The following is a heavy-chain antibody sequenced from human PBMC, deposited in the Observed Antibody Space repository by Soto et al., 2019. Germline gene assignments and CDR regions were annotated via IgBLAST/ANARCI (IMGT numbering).Heavy chain of an antibody. V-gene: IGHV1-69*13. J-gene: IGHJ6*02. D-gene: IGHD5-18*01. CDR2: IIPIFGTA. CDR1: GGTFSSYA. Sequence: ASVKVSCKASGGTFSSYAISWVRQAPGQGLEWMGGIIPIFGTANYAQKFQGRVTITADESTSTAYMELSSLRSEDTAVYYCARGAFRGYSYPLFYYYYGMDVWGQGTTVTVSS. CDR3: ARGAFRGYSYPLFYYYYGMDV.